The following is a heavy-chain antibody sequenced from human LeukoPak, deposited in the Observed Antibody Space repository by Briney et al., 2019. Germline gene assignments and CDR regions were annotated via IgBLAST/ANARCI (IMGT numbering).Heavy chain of an antibody. Sequence: ASVKVSCKVSGYTLTELSMHWVRQAPGKGLEWMGGFDPEDGETIYAQKFQGRVTMTEDTSTDTAYMELSSLRSEDKAVYYCATKYHYYDSSGYYPEDAFDIWGQGTMVTVSS. CDR2: FDPEDGET. CDR3: ATKYHYYDSSGYYPEDAFDI. D-gene: IGHD3-22*01. CDR1: GYTLTELS. V-gene: IGHV1-24*01. J-gene: IGHJ3*02.